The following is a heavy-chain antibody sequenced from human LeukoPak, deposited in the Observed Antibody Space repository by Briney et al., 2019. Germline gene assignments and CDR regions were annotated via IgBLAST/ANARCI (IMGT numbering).Heavy chain of an antibody. Sequence: GGSLRLSCAASGFTFSSYWMSWVRQAPGKGLEWVANIKEDGSEKNYVDSVKDRFTISRDNARNSVYLQMNSLRAEDTAVYYCARDKPSGSSAGSVFDIWGQGAMVTVSA. CDR3: ARDKPSGSSAGSVFDI. CDR2: IKEDGSEK. CDR1: GFTFSSYW. J-gene: IGHJ3*02. V-gene: IGHV3-7*01. D-gene: IGHD1-26*01.